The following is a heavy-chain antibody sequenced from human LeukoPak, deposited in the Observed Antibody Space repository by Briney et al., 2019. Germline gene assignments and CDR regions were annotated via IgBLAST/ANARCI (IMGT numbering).Heavy chain of an antibody. J-gene: IGHJ4*02. CDR1: GGSFSGYY. Sequence: SETLSLTCAVYGGSFSGYYWSWIRQPPGKGLEWIGEINHSGSTNYNPSLKSRVTISVDTSKNQFSLKLSSVTAADTAVYYCAAYYYDSSGYYPAYYFDYWGQGTLVTVSS. CDR3: AAYYYDSSGYYPAYYFDY. CDR2: INHSGST. V-gene: IGHV4-34*01. D-gene: IGHD3-22*01.